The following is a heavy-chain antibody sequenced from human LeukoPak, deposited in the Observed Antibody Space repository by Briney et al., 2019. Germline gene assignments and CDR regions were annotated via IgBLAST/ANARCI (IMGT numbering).Heavy chain of an antibody. CDR1: GGSISSGSYY. Sequence: SETLSLTCTDSGGSISSGSYYWSWIRQPAGKGLEWIGRIYTSGSTNYNPSLKSRVTISVDTSKNQFSLKLSSVTAADTAVYYCASSSPLEYYYYGMDVWGQGTTVTVSS. V-gene: IGHV4-61*02. D-gene: IGHD6-6*01. CDR2: IYTSGST. CDR3: ASSSPLEYYYYGMDV. J-gene: IGHJ6*02.